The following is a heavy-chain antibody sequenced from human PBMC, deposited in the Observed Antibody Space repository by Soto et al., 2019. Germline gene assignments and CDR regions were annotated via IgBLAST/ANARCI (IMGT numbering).Heavy chain of an antibody. CDR3: ARGDYYGSGSYFVDYGMDV. CDR2: IYYSGST. Sequence: SETLSLTCTVSGGSISSYYWSWIRQPPGKGLEWIGYIYYSGSTNYNPSLKSRVTISVDTSKNQFSLKLSSVTAADTAVYYCARGDYYGSGSYFVDYGMDVWGQGTTVTVSS. V-gene: IGHV4-59*01. J-gene: IGHJ6*02. D-gene: IGHD3-10*01. CDR1: GGSISSYY.